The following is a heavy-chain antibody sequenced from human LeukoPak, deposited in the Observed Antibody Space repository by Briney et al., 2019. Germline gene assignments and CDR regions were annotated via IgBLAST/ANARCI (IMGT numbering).Heavy chain of an antibody. CDR2: INHSGST. Sequence: SETLSLTCAVYGESFSGYYWSWIRQPPGKGLEWIGEINHSGSTNYNPSLKSRVTISVDTSKNQFSLKLSSVTAADTAVYYCARRQLAVAIDYWGQGTLVTVSS. CDR1: GESFSGYY. J-gene: IGHJ4*02. CDR3: ARRQLAVAIDY. V-gene: IGHV4-34*01. D-gene: IGHD6-19*01.